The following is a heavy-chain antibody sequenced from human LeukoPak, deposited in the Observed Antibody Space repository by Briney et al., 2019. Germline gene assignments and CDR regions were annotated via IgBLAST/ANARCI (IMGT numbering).Heavy chain of an antibody. Sequence: SETLSLTGTGSGGSISGYYWIWIRQPPGKGLKWMGNIYYSGSTNYNPSLKSRVTISVDTSKNQFSLKLSSVTAADTAVYYCARGCSAGTPHNWFDPWGQGTLVTVSS. CDR3: ARGCSAGTPHNWFDP. V-gene: IGHV4-59*01. J-gene: IGHJ5*02. CDR1: GGSISGYY. D-gene: IGHD6-13*01. CDR2: IYYSGST.